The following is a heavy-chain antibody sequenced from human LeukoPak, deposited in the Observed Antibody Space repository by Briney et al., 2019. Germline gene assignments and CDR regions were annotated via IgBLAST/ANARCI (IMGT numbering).Heavy chain of an antibody. CDR1: GFTFSSYG. CDR3: ARDGPAEDASDI. J-gene: IGHJ3*02. V-gene: IGHV3-21*01. Sequence: GGSLRLSCAASGFTFSSYGMHWVRQAPGKGLEWVSSISSSSSYIYYADSVKGRFTISRDNAKNSLYLQMNSLRAEDTAVYYCARDGPAEDASDIWGQGTMVTVSS. CDR2: ISSSSSYI.